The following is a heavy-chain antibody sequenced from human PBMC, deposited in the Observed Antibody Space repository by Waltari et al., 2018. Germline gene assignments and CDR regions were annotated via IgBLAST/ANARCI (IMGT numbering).Heavy chain of an antibody. V-gene: IGHV1-18*01. CDR1: GDTSMSDG. CDR3: ATRKRDWNFAFDS. CDR2: TNPHDDES. J-gene: IGHJ4*02. D-gene: IGHD1-7*01. Sequence: QAQLVQSAGEVKKPGASVTVSCKASGDTSMSDGFTWVRQAPGQRLEWMGWTNPHDDESRVAQKFQDRAAMTMDSSKTTAYLELRSLTYHDTAVYFCATRKRDWNFAFDSWGQGTLVIVSS.